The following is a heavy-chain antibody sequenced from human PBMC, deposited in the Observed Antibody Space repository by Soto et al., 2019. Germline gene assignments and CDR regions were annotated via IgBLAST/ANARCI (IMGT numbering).Heavy chain of an antibody. CDR1: GFFFTTYA. Sequence: EVQLLESRGGLVQPGGSLRLSCATSGFFFTTYAMNWVRQAPGKGLEWVSGISGSGGATSYADSVKGRFTISRDNSKNTVYLQMNSLRADDTAVYYCAKDAIMVSSSYNYFDYWGQGTLVTVSS. CDR2: ISGSGGAT. J-gene: IGHJ4*02. V-gene: IGHV3-23*01. CDR3: AKDAIMVSSSYNYFDY. D-gene: IGHD6-13*01.